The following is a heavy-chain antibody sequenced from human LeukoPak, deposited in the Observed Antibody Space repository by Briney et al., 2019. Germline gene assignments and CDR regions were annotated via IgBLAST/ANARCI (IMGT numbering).Heavy chain of an antibody. D-gene: IGHD6-13*01. J-gene: IGHJ4*02. CDR1: GYSISSGYY. Sequence: SETLSLTCTVSGYSISSGYYWGWIRQPPGKGLEWIGSIYHSGSTYYNPSLKSRVTISVDTSKNQFSLKLSSVTAADTAVYYCARERGSSWYRGLFDYWGQGTLVTVSS. V-gene: IGHV4-38-2*02. CDR2: IYHSGST. CDR3: ARERGSSWYRGLFDY.